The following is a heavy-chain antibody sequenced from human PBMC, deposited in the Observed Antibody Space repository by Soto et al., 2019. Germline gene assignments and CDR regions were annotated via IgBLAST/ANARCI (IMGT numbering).Heavy chain of an antibody. J-gene: IGHJ4*02. D-gene: IGHD3-22*01. Sequence: ASVKVSCKVSGYTLTEFSMHWVRQAPGKGLEWMGGFDPEDGETIYAQKFQGRVTMTEDTSTDTAYMELSSLRSEDTAVYYCATKGAYYDSSGYYAIDYWGQGTLVTVSS. V-gene: IGHV1-24*01. CDR2: FDPEDGET. CDR1: GYTLTEFS. CDR3: ATKGAYYDSSGYYAIDY.